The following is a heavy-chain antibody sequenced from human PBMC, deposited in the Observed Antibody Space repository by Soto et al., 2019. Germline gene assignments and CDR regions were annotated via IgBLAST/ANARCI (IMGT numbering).Heavy chain of an antibody. Sequence: EVQLVETGGGLIQPGGSLRLSCAASGFTVSSNYMSWVRQAPGKGLEWVSVIYSGGSTYYADSVKGRFTISRENSKNTLYLQINSLRAEDTAVYYCAREESTMNHGMDVWGQGTTVTVSS. CDR1: GFTVSSNY. CDR2: IYSGGST. J-gene: IGHJ6*02. V-gene: IGHV3-53*02. CDR3: AREESTMNHGMDV.